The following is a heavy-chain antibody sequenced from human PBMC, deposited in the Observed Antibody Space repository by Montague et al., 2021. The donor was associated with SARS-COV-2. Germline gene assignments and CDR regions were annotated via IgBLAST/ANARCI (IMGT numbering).Heavy chain of an antibody. CDR3: AGKVLTVPADY. Sequence: SETLSLTCAVSGVSITSTNWWSLVRRPPGKGLEWIGEISYGGIATYNPQLKGRATISMDRSRNLFSLRLGSVAAAATAIYYCAGKVLTVPADYWGQGTLVTVS. CDR1: GVSITSTNW. D-gene: IGHD4-11*01. V-gene: IGHV4-4*02. CDR2: ISYGGIA. J-gene: IGHJ4*02.